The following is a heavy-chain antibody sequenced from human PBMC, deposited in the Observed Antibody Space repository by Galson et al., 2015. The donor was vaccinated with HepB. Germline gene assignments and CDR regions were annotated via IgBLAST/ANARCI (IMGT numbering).Heavy chain of an antibody. CDR2: ISYDGSNK. J-gene: IGHJ1*01. D-gene: IGHD3-3*01. V-gene: IGHV3-30*09. Sequence: SLRLSCAASGFSFSSFAMHWVRQAPGKGLEWVAVISYDGSNKYYADSVKGRFAISRDNSKSTVYVEMNSLRADDTAVYYCVRDRFWGQGTLVTVSS. CDR3: VRDRF. CDR1: GFSFSSFA.